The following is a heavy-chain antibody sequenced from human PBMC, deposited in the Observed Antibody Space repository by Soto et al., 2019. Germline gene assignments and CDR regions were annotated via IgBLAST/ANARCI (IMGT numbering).Heavy chain of an antibody. J-gene: IGHJ4*02. CDR2: ISGGGGST. V-gene: IGHV3-23*01. CDR3: AKDGSGWYGSDPFDY. CDR1: GFTFSSYA. Sequence: GGSLRLSCAASGFTFSSYAMSWVRQAPGKGLEWVSAISGGGGSTYYADSVKGRFTISRDNSKNTLYLQMNRLRAEDTAIYYCAKDGSGWYGSDPFDYWGQGTLVTVSS. D-gene: IGHD6-19*01.